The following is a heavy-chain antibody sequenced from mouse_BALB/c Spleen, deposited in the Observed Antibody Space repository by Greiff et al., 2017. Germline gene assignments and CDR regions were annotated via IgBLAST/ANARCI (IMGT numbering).Heavy chain of an antibody. D-gene: IGHD4-1*01. CDR2: IRNKANGYTT. J-gene: IGHJ3*01. V-gene: IGHV7-3*02. CDR3: ARDILGRFAY. Sequence: EVKLMESGGGLVQPGGSLRLSRATSGFTFTDYYMSWVRQPPGKALEWLGFIRNKANGYTTEYSASVKGRFTISRDNSQSILYLQMNTLRAEDSATYYCARDILGRFAYWGQGTLVTVSA. CDR1: GFTFTDYY.